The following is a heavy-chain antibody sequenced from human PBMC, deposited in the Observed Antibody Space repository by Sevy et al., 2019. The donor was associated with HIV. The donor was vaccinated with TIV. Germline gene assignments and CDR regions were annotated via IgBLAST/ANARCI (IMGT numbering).Heavy chain of an antibody. D-gene: IGHD2-15*01. V-gene: IGHV1-24*01. CDR3: ATVGLRYFSGASAYQGDWFDP. Sequence: ASVKISCKVSGYTLTELSMHWVRQAPGKGLEWMGGFDPGSGATVYAQKFQGRVIITEDTSTDTGYMELSSLRSEDTAVYYCATVGLRYFSGASAYQGDWFDPWGQGTLVTVSS. J-gene: IGHJ5*02. CDR1: GYTLTELS. CDR2: FDPGSGAT.